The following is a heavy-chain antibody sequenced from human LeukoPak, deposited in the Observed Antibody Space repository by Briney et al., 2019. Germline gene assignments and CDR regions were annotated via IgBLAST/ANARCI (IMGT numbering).Heavy chain of an antibody. CDR2: INAGNGNT. D-gene: IGHD6-13*01. J-gene: IGHJ3*02. CDR1: GYTFTSYA. V-gene: IGHV1-3*01. CDR3: ARGFLKAAADAFDI. Sequence: GASVKVSCKASGYTFTSYAMHWVRQAPGQRLEWMGWINAGNGNTKYSQKFQGRVTITRDTSASTAYMELSSLRSEDTAVYYCARGFLKAAADAFDIWGQGTMVTVSS.